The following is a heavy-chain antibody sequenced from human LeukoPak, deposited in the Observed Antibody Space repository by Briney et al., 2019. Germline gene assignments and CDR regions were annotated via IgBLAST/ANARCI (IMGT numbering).Heavy chain of an antibody. CDR1: GFTFSRYD. V-gene: IGHV3-13*01. Sequence: GGSLRLSCAASGFTFSRYDMHWVRQPTGKGLEWVSGIGTAGEIYYPGSVKGRFTISRENAKNSLYLQMNSLRAGDTAVYYCARDQRRLQLYYFDYWGQGTLVTVSS. J-gene: IGHJ4*02. D-gene: IGHD5-24*01. CDR2: IGTAGEI. CDR3: ARDQRRLQLYYFDY.